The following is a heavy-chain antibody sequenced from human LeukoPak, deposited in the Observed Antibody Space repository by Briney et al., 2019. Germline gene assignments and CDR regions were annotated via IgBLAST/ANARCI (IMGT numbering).Heavy chain of an antibody. CDR3: ARGPLNYDFWSGFTSRAFDI. Sequence: ASVKVSCKASGYTFTSYGINWVRQATGQGLEWMRWMNPNSGNTGYAQKFQGRVTMTRNTSISTAYMELSSLRSEDTAVYYCARGPLNYDFWSGFTSRAFDIWGQGTMVTVSS. V-gene: IGHV1-8*01. D-gene: IGHD3-3*01. CDR1: GYTFTSYG. J-gene: IGHJ3*02. CDR2: MNPNSGNT.